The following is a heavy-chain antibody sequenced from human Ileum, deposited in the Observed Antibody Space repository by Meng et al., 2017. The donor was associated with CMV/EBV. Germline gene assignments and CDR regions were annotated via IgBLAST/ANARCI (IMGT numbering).Heavy chain of an antibody. CDR1: GGSSGSGDDD. Sequence: QVKLQESRPGLVKPSQPLPRPCIVSGGSSGSGDDDWSWIRQPPGKALGGIGSIHYSGSTYYNPSLKSRVTISVDTSKNQFSLKLSSVTAADTAVYYCAREIPSSSWYYLDYWGQGTLVTASS. D-gene: IGHD6-13*01. J-gene: IGHJ4*02. V-gene: IGHV4-30-4*08. CDR2: IHYSGST. CDR3: AREIPSSSWYYLDY.